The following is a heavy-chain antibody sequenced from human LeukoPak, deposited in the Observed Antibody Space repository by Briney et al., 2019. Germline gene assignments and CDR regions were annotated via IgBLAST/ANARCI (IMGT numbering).Heavy chain of an antibody. Sequence: SGTLSLTCTVSGGSISSSSYYWGWIRQPPGKGLEWIGSIYHSGSTCYNPSLKSRVTISVDTSKNQFSLKLSSVTAADTAVYYCASTQNYDLHFDYWGQGTLVTVSS. V-gene: IGHV4-39*07. CDR2: IYHSGST. J-gene: IGHJ4*02. CDR1: GGSISSSSYY. CDR3: ASTQNYDLHFDY. D-gene: IGHD3-3*01.